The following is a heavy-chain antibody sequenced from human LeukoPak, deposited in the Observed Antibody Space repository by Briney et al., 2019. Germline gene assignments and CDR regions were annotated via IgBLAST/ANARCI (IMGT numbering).Heavy chain of an antibody. CDR2: INHRGST. V-gene: IGHV4-34*01. J-gene: IGHJ4*02. CDR1: GGSFSGYY. Sequence: SETLSLTCAVYGGSFSGYYWSWIRQPPGKGLEWIGEINHRGSTNYNPSLKSRVTISVDTSKNQFSLKLSSVTAADTAVYYCARGRGSLVYYFDYWGQGTLVTVSS. D-gene: IGHD1-26*01. CDR3: ARGRGSLVYYFDY.